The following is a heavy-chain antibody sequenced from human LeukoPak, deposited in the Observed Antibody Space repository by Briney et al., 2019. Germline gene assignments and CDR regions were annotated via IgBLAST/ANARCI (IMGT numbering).Heavy chain of an antibody. V-gene: IGHV4-61*02. CDR3: ARGTGSTREFDY. J-gene: IGHJ4*02. Sequence: PSETLSLTCTVSGGSISSGSYYWSWIRQPAGKELEWIGRIYTSGSTNYNPSLKSRVTISVDTSKNQFSLKLSSATAADTAVYYCARGTGSTREFDYWGQGTLVTVSS. CDR1: GGSISSGSYY. D-gene: IGHD2-2*01. CDR2: IYTSGST.